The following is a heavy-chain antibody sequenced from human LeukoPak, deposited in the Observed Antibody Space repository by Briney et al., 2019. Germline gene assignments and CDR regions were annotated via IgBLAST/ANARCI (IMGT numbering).Heavy chain of an antibody. V-gene: IGHV3-43*02. Sequence: PGGSLRLSCAASGFTFDDYAMHWVRQAPGKGLEWVSLISGDGGSTYYADSVKGRFTISRDNSKNSLYLQMNSLRTEDTALYYRAKHGYSYGYDYWGQGTLVTVSS. CDR2: ISGDGGST. J-gene: IGHJ4*02. CDR3: AKHGYSYGYDY. D-gene: IGHD5-18*01. CDR1: GFTFDDYA.